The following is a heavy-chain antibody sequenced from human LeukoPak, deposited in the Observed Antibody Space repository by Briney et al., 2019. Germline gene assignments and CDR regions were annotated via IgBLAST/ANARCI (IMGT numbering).Heavy chain of an antibody. CDR2: IIPILGIA. Sequence: GASVKVSCKASGGTFSSYAISWVRQAPGQGLEWMGRIIPILGIANYAQKFQGRVTITADKSTSTAYMELSSLRSEDTAVYYCATDRGRGQLEVNSEMDVWGKGTTVTVSS. CDR3: ATDRGRGQLEVNSEMDV. CDR1: GGTFSSYA. D-gene: IGHD1-1*01. V-gene: IGHV1-69*04. J-gene: IGHJ6*04.